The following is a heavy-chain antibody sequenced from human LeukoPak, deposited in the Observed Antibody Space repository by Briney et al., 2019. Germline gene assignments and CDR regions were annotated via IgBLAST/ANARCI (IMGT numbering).Heavy chain of an antibody. D-gene: IGHD4-17*01. Sequence: SETLSLTCAVSSGSLSGYSWGWIRQPPGKGLEWVGEISHSGITNYNASLKGRVTISLKKSEIQFSLMLSSVTAADTAVYCCTRQSGTVTPIDYWSQGTLVTVSS. V-gene: IGHV4-34*01. CDR3: TRQSGTVTPIDY. CDR2: ISHSGIT. CDR1: SGSLSGYS. J-gene: IGHJ4*02.